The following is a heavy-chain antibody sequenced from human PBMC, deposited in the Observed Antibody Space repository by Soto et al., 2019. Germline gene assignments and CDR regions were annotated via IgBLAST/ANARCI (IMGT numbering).Heavy chain of an antibody. Sequence: ASVKVSCKASGYTFTSYYMHWVRQAPGQGLEWMGIINPSGGSTSYAQKFQGRVTMTRDTSTSTVYMELSSLRSEDTAVYYCAREENWNDEMNNWFDPWGQGTLVTVS. D-gene: IGHD1-1*01. CDR2: INPSGGST. V-gene: IGHV1-46*01. CDR3: AREENWNDEMNNWFDP. CDR1: GYTFTSYY. J-gene: IGHJ5*02.